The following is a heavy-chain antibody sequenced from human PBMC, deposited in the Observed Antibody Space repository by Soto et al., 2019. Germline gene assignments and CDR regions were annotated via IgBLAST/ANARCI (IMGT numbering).Heavy chain of an antibody. CDR2: IQTFSSAT. D-gene: IGHD3-10*01. J-gene: IGHJ4*02. Sequence: EVQLVDSGGGLVQPGGSLRLSCAASGFIFSSYTMNWVRQAPGKGLEWISFIQTFSSATDYADSVRGRFTISRDNAKNSLFLQMSSLRDEDTAVYYCVRDHLWAFDNWGQGTLVTVSS. V-gene: IGHV3-48*02. CDR3: VRDHLWAFDN. CDR1: GFIFSSYT.